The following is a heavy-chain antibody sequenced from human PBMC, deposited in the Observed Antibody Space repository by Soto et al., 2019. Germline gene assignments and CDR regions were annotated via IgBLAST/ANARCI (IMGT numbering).Heavy chain of an antibody. CDR1: GFTFDDYA. V-gene: IGHV3-9*01. CDR3: AKDTYGDYGGEFDY. Sequence: GGSPRLSCAASGFTFDDYAMHWVRQAPGKGLEWVSGISWNSGSIGYADSVKGRFTISRDNAKNSLYLQMNSLRAEDTALYYCAKDTYGDYGGEFDYWGQGTLVTVSS. D-gene: IGHD4-17*01. CDR2: ISWNSGSI. J-gene: IGHJ4*02.